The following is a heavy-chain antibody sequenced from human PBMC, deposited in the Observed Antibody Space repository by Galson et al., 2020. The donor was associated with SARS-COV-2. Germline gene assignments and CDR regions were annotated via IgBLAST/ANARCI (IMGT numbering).Heavy chain of an antibody. CDR3: AGRVAGAGSLHI. D-gene: IGHD6-13*01. J-gene: IGHJ3*02. V-gene: IGHV6-1*01. CDR1: GDSVSSNSAA. CDR2: TYYRSQWST. Sequence: QTLSLTCAISGDSVSSNSAAWNWIRQSPSRGLEWLGRTYYRSQWSTDYAVSVKSRITINPDTSKNQFSLQVNSVTPEDTAIYYCAGRVAGAGSLHIWGQGTMVIVSS.